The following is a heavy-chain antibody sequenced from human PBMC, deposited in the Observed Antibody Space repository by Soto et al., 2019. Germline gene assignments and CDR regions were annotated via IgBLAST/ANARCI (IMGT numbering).Heavy chain of an antibody. V-gene: IGHV4-39*01. CDR1: GGSISSSGYY. D-gene: IGHD6-19*01. J-gene: IGHJ6*02. CDR3: AVPAASVAGASGTYYYYGMDV. CDR2: IYYGGSP. Sequence: PSETLSLTCTVSGGSISSSGYYWVWVRHPPGRGLEWIGYIYYGGSPYYNPSLKSRVTISVDTSKNQFSLNLSSVTAADTAVYYCAVPAASVAGASGTYYYYGMDVWGQGTTVTVSS.